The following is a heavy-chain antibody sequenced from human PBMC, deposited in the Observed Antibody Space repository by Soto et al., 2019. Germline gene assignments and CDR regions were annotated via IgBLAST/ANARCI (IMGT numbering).Heavy chain of an antibody. CDR2: IYYSGST. CDR3: ASIYLYYYDSSGYYPYGMDV. CDR1: GGSITSYY. D-gene: IGHD3-22*01. V-gene: IGHV4-59*08. J-gene: IGHJ6*02. Sequence: SETLSLTCTVSGGSITSYYWSWIRQPPGKGLEWIGNIYYSGSTNYNPSLKSPVTISVDTSKNLFSLKLISVTAADTAVYYCASIYLYYYDSSGYYPYGMDVWGQGTTVTVSS.